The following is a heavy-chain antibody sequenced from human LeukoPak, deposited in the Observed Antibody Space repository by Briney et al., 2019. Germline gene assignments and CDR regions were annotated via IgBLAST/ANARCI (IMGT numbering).Heavy chain of an antibody. V-gene: IGHV3-30*18. CDR2: ISYDGSNK. Sequence: PGGSLRLSCAASGFTFSSYGMHWVRQAPGKGLEWVAVISYDGSNKYYADSVKGRFTISRDNSKNTLYLQMSSLRAEDTAVYYCAKDPGSGYYHPVDYWGQGTLVTVSS. CDR1: GFTFSSYG. CDR3: AKDPGSGYYHPVDY. D-gene: IGHD3-22*01. J-gene: IGHJ4*02.